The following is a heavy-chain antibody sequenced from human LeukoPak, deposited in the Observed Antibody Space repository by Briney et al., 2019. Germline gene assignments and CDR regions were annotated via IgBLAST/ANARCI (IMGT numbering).Heavy chain of an antibody. J-gene: IGHJ4*01. D-gene: IGHD6-13*01. Sequence: GGSLRLSCATSEFTFSSYAMSWVRQAPGKGLEWVSTISGNGHITNYADSVKGRFTISRDNSKNTLFLQMNSLSAGDTAVYYCAKKGSSSWQLYFDCWGQGTLVTVSS. CDR1: EFTFSSYA. CDR3: AKKGSSSWQLYFDC. V-gene: IGHV3-23*01. CDR2: ISGNGHIT.